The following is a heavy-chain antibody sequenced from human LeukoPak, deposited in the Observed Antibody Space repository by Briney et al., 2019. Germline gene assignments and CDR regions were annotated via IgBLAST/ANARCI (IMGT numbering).Heavy chain of an antibody. CDR3: ARGWIDGYNPLDY. J-gene: IGHJ4*02. CDR2: IYHSGST. D-gene: IGHD5-24*01. V-gene: IGHV4-38-2*02. Sequence: SETLSLTCTVSGNSISSGYYWGWIRQPPGKGLEWIGSIYHSGSTYYNPSLKSRVTISVDTSKNQFSLKLSSVTAADTAVYYCARGWIDGYNPLDYWGQGTLVTVSS. CDR1: GNSISSGYY.